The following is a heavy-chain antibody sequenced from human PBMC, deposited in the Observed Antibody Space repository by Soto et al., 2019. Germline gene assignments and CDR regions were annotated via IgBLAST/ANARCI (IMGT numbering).Heavy chain of an antibody. V-gene: IGHV4-30-4*01. J-gene: IGHJ4*01. CDR3: ASYTGPAVYWAY. CDR2: IYYSGST. D-gene: IGHD1-26*01. CDR1: GGSISSGDYY. Sequence: QVQLQESGPGLVKPSQTLSLTCTVSGGSISSGDYYWSWIRQPPGKGLEWIGYIYYSGSTYYNPSLKSRFTISVDTSNKQFTLTLSSVTAADTAVDYCASYTGPAVYWAYCGHGTLVAVAS.